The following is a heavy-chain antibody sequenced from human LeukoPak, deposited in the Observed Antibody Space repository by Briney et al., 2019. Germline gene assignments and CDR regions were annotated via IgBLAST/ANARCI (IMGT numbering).Heavy chain of an antibody. J-gene: IGHJ4*02. V-gene: IGHV1-69*05. CDR1: GGTFSSYA. CDR2: IIPIFGTA. Sequence: GSSVKVSCKASGGTFSSYAISWVRQAPGQGLEWMGRIIPIFGTANYAQKFQGRVTITTDESTSSAYMELSSLRSEDTAVYYCARSPMGDYDSSGYYWGQGTLVTVSS. CDR3: ARSPMGDYDSSGYY. D-gene: IGHD3-22*01.